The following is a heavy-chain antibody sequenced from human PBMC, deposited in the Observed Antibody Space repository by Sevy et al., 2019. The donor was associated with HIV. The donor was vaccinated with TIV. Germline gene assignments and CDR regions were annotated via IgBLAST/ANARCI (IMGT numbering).Heavy chain of an antibody. CDR2: IKQDGSEK. Sequence: GGSLRLSCAASGFTFSSYWMSWVRQAPGKGLEWVANIKQDGSEKYYVDSVKGRFTISRDNAKNSLYLKMNSLRAEDTAVYYCARESGSYSGRDYYFDYWGQGTLVTVSS. CDR1: GFTFSSYW. D-gene: IGHD1-26*01. CDR3: ARESGSYSGRDYYFDY. V-gene: IGHV3-7*01. J-gene: IGHJ4*02.